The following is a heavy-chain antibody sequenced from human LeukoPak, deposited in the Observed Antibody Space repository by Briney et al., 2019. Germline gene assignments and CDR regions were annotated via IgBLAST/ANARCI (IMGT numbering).Heavy chain of an antibody. V-gene: IGHV1-69*13. D-gene: IGHD2-2*01. CDR3: ARGPSDCSSTSCYSYYYYYYGMDV. Sequence: SVKVSCKASGGTFSSYAISWVRQVPGQGLEWMGGIIPIFGTANYAQKFQGRVTITADESTSTAYMELSSLRSEDTAVYYCARGPSDCSSTSCYSYYYYYYGMDVWGQGTTVTVSS. J-gene: IGHJ6*02. CDR1: GGTFSSYA. CDR2: IIPIFGTA.